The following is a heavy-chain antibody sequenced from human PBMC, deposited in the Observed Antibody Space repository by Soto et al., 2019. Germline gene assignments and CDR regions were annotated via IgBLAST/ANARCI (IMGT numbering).Heavy chain of an antibody. D-gene: IGHD1-26*01. CDR3: AKWGGGGSDY. V-gene: IGHV3-7*01. CDR2: INEDGSER. J-gene: IGHJ4*02. Sequence: EVQMVESGGGLVQPGGSLRLSCAASGFTFTNYYMSWVRQAQGMGLEWVANINEDGSERYYVDSVKGRFTVSRDNAKNSLYLQMNSLRAEDTAIYYCAKWGGGGSDYWGQGSLVTVSS. CDR1: GFTFTNYY.